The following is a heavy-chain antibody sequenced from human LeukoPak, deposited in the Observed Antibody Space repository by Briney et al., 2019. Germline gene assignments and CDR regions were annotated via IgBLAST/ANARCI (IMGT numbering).Heavy chain of an antibody. D-gene: IGHD5-18*01. CDR2: ISYDGSNK. CDR3: HADTAMPYDY. J-gene: IGHJ4*02. V-gene: IGHV3-30*03. Sequence: GGSLRLSCAASGFTFSSYGMHWVRQAPGKGLEWVAVISYDGSNKYYADSVKGRFTISRDNSKNTLYLQMNSLRAEDTAVYYCHADTAMPYDYWGQGTLVTVSS. CDR1: GFTFSSYG.